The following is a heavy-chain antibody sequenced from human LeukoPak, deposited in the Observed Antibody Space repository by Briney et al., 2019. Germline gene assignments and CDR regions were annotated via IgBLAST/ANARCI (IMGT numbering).Heavy chain of an antibody. CDR1: GFTFSGYA. CDR3: VKDRSIAAPNNDFFDS. J-gene: IGHJ4*02. CDR2: LSGNSAGT. V-gene: IGHV3-23*01. Sequence: GGSLRLSCAASGFTFSGYAMSWVRQAPGKGLEWVSSLSGNSAGTHYADSVKGRFTISRDNSKNTLYLQMSSLRADDTAVYYCVKDRSIAAPNNDFFDSWGQGALVTVSS. D-gene: IGHD6-6*01.